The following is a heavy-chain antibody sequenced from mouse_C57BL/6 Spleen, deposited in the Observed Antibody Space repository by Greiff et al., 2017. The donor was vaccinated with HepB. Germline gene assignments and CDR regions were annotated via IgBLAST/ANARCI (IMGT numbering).Heavy chain of an antibody. D-gene: IGHD3-2*02. V-gene: IGHV1-53*01. Sequence: QVQLQQPGTELVKPGASVKLSCKASGYTFTSYWMHWVKQRPGQGLEWIGNINPSNGGTNYNEKFKSKATLPVDKTSSTAYMQLSSLTSEDSAVYYCARIADSSGLFYYAMDYWGQGTSVTVSS. J-gene: IGHJ4*01. CDR2: INPSNGGT. CDR3: ARIADSSGLFYYAMDY. CDR1: GYTFTSYW.